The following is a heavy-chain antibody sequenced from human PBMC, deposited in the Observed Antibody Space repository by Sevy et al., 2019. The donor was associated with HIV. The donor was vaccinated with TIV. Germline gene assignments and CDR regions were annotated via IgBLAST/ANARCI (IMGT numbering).Heavy chain of an antibody. V-gene: IGHV1-69*13. CDR2: IIPIFGTA. CDR3: ASPLAHDLGYCSGGSCYSGYYYGMDV. CDR1: VGTFSSYA. Sequence: ASVKVSCKASVGTFSSYAISWVRQAPGQGLEWMGGIIPIFGTANYAQKFQGRVTITVDESTSTAYMKLSSLRSEDTAVYYSASPLAHDLGYCSGGSCYSGYYYGMDVWGQGTTVTVSS. J-gene: IGHJ6*02. D-gene: IGHD2-15*01.